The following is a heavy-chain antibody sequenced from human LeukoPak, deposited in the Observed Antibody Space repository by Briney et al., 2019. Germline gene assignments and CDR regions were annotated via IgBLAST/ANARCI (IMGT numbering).Heavy chain of an antibody. CDR2: ISSSSSTI. D-gene: IGHD2-2*01. Sequence: PGGSLRLSCAASGFTFSSYSMNWVRQAPGKGLEWVSYISSSSSTIYYADSVKGRFTISRDNAKNSLYLQMNSLRAEDTAVYYCARDRKGYCSSTSCYGPPDYWGQGTLVTVSS. CDR1: GFTFSSYS. J-gene: IGHJ4*02. V-gene: IGHV3-48*01. CDR3: ARDRKGYCSSTSCYGPPDY.